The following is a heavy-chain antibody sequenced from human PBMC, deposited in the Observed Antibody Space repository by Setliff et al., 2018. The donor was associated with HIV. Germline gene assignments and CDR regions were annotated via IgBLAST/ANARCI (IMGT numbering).Heavy chain of an antibody. CDR2: ISSSSSYI. J-gene: IGHJ3*02. Sequence: GGSLRLSCAGSGFTFDSHGMNWVRQAPGKGLEWVSSISSSSSYIYYADSVKGRFTISRDNAKNILYLQMNSLRAEDTAVYYCARPMEIGRHPVAGQRDAFAIWGQGAMVTVSS. CDR1: GFTFDSHG. CDR3: ARPMEIGRHPVAGQRDAFAI. V-gene: IGHV3-21*06. D-gene: IGHD6-19*01.